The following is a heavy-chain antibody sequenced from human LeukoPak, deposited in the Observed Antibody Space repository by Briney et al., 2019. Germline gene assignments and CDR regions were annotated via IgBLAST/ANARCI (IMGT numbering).Heavy chain of an antibody. J-gene: IGHJ4*02. CDR3: ASSPTYCGGDCYWDY. D-gene: IGHD2-21*02. CDR1: GGTFSSYA. CDR2: IIPIFGTA. V-gene: IGHV1-69*13. Sequence: VASVKVSCTASGGTFSSYAISWVRQAPGQGLEWMGGIIPIFGTANYAQKFQGRVTITADESTSTAYMELSSQRSEDTAVYYCASSPTYCGGDCYWDYWGQGTLVTVSS.